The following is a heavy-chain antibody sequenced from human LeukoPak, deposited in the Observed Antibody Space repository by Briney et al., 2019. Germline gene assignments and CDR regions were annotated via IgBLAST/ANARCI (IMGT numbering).Heavy chain of an antibody. D-gene: IGHD3-3*01. CDR1: GGSISSSSYY. Sequence: PSETLSLTCTVSGGSISSSSYYWGWIRQPPGKGLEWIGSIYYSGSTYYNPSLKSRVTISVDTSKNQFSLKLSSVTAADTAVYYCARVEGLHYDFWSGYYSRGGNYFDYWGQGTLVTVSS. CDR3: ARVEGLHYDFWSGYYSRGGNYFDY. V-gene: IGHV4-39*07. J-gene: IGHJ4*02. CDR2: IYYSGST.